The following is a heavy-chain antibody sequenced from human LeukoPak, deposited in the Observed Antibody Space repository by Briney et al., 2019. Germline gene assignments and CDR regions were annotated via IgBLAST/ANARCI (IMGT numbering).Heavy chain of an antibody. D-gene: IGHD3-22*01. V-gene: IGHV1-24*01. Sequence: ASVKVSCKVSGYTLTELSMHWVRQAPGKGLEWMGGFDPEDGETIYAQKFQGRVTMTEDTSTDTAYMELSSLRSEDTAVYYCASRGDYYDSSGYYVNFDYWGQGTLVTVSS. CDR3: ASRGDYYDSSGYYVNFDY. CDR1: GYTLTELS. CDR2: FDPEDGET. J-gene: IGHJ4*02.